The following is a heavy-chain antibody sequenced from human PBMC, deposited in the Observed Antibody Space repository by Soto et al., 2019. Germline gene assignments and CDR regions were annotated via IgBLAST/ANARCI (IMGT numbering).Heavy chain of an antibody. Sequence: TSETLSLTCPVSGGSISSGGYYWSWIRQHPGKGLEWIGYIYYSGSTYYNPSLKSRVTISVDTSKNQFSLKLSSVTAADTAVYYCARGSSSWYGWFDPWGQGTLVTVSS. J-gene: IGHJ5*02. CDR1: GGSISSGGYY. CDR3: ARGSSSWYGWFDP. CDR2: IYYSGST. D-gene: IGHD6-13*01. V-gene: IGHV4-31*03.